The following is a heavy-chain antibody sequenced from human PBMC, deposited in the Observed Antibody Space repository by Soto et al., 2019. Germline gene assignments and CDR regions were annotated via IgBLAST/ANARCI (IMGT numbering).Heavy chain of an antibody. CDR2: IYYSGST. Sequence: SETLSLTCTVSGGSVSSGSYYWSWIRQPPGKGLEWIGYIYYSGSTDYNPSLKSRVTISVDTSKNQFSLKLSSVTAADTAVYYCARDPLGATPMDVWGQGTTVTVSS. CDR3: ARDPLGATPMDV. V-gene: IGHV4-61*01. D-gene: IGHD1-26*01. CDR1: GGSVSSGSYY. J-gene: IGHJ6*02.